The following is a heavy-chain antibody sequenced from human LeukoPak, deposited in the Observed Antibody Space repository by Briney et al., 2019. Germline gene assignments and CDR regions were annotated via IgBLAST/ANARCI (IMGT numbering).Heavy chain of an antibody. Sequence: GESLKISCKGSGYSLTSYWIGWVRQMPGKGLEWMGIIYPGDSDTRYSPSFQGQVTISADKSITTAYLQWSSLKASDTAIYYCARPGGSSGPAADLDYWGQGTLVTVSS. J-gene: IGHJ4*01. CDR1: GYSLTSYW. CDR2: IYPGDSDT. D-gene: IGHD3-22*01. CDR3: ARPGGSSGPAADLDY. V-gene: IGHV5-51*01.